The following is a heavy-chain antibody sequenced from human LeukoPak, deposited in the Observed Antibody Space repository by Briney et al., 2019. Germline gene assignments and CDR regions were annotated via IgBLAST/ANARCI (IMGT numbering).Heavy chain of an antibody. J-gene: IGHJ5*02. Sequence: GASVKVSCKASGYTFTSYGISWVRQAPGQGLEWMGWISAYNGNSNYAQKLQGRVTMTTDTSTSTAYMELRSLRSDDTAVYYCAYDILTGSYFDPWGQGTLVTVSS. CDR1: GYTFTSYG. D-gene: IGHD3-9*01. V-gene: IGHV1-18*01. CDR2: ISAYNGNS. CDR3: AYDILTGSYFDP.